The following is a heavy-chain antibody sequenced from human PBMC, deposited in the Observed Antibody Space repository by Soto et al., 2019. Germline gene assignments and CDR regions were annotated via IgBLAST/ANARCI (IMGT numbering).Heavy chain of an antibody. CDR1: GFTFSSYA. D-gene: IGHD3-9*01. Sequence: GGSLRLSCAASGFTFSSYAMSWVRQAPGKGLEWVSAISGSGGSTYYADSVKGRFTISRDNSKNTLYLQMNSLRAEDTAVYYCAKGELNYDILTGYYYYYYYGMNVWGQGTTVTVSS. V-gene: IGHV3-23*01. J-gene: IGHJ6*02. CDR2: ISGSGGST. CDR3: AKGELNYDILTGYYYYYYYGMNV.